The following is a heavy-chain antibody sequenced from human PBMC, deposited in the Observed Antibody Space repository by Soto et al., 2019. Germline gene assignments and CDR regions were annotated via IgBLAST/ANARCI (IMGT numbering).Heavy chain of an antibody. Sequence: SETLSLTCAVSGVSISSGNWWTWVRQSPQRGLEYIGEIFHDGTANYYPSFERRVAISVDTSKNQFSLKLTSVTAADTAIYFCARLVYDTRLNYMYFDFCGQGTLVTVSS. CDR1: GVSISSGNW. V-gene: IGHV4-4*02. CDR3: ARLVYDTRLNYMYFDF. CDR2: IFHDGTA. D-gene: IGHD3-10*01. J-gene: IGHJ4*02.